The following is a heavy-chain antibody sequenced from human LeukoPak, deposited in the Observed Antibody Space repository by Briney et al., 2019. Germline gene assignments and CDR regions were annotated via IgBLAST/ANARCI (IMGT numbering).Heavy chain of an antibody. J-gene: IGHJ6*03. CDR3: ARAYSPTSWGLAAADYYYMDV. V-gene: IGHV1-2*02. CDR1: GYTFTGYY. D-gene: IGHD6-13*01. Sequence: ASVKVSCKASGYTFTGYYMHWVRQAPGQGLEWMGWISPNSGGTNYAQKFQGRVTMTRDTSISTAYMELNRLTSDDTAVYYCARAYSPTSWGLAAADYYYMDVWGKGTTVTVSS. CDR2: ISPNSGGT.